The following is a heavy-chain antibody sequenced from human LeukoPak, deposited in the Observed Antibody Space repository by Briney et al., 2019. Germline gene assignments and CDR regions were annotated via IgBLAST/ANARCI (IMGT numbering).Heavy chain of an antibody. J-gene: IGHJ5*02. CDR3: ARIYMKLASAS. CDR2: INQDGSEK. Sequence: GGSLRLSCAASGFSFSSYWMSWVRQAPGKGLEWVANINQDGSEKYYVDSVKGRFTISRDNAKNSLYLQMNSLRAEDTAVYYCARIYMKLASASWGQGTLVTVSS. V-gene: IGHV3-7*01. D-gene: IGHD1-1*01. CDR1: GFSFSSYW.